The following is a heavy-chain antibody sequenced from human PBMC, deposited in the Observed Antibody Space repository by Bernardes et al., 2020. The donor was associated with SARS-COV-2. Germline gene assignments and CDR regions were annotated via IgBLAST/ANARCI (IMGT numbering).Heavy chain of an antibody. CDR1: GDSISGHY. J-gene: IGHJ4*02. V-gene: IGHV4-59*11. CDR2: IYSSGTT. Sequence: SETLSLTRTVSGDSISGHYWSWVRQPPGEGLEWIAYIYSSGTTSYNPSLKSRVTISLGASENQFSLKLNSVIAADTAVYYCARVSLNSGGYAVGFDYWGQGTLVTVSS. D-gene: IGHD1-26*01. CDR3: ARVSLNSGGYAVGFDY.